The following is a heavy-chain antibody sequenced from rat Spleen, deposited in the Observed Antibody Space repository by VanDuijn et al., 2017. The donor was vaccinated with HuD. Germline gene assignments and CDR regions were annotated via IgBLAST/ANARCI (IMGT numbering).Heavy chain of an antibody. V-gene: IGHV5-31*01. CDR2: ISASGGRT. CDR1: GFTFNNYW. J-gene: IGHJ2*01. D-gene: IGHD1-6*01. CDR3: ARGDDYNYFDY. Sequence: EVQLVESGGGLVQPGRSLKLSCIASGFTFNNYWMTWVRQAPGKGLEWVATISASGGRTYYPDSVKGRFTLSRDNAKSSLYLQMNSLKSEDTATYYCARGDDYNYFDYWGQGVMVTVSS.